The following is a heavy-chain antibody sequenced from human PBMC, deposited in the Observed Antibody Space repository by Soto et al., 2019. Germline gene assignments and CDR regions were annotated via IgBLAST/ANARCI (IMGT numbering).Heavy chain of an antibody. CDR3: ARDGGSLTPVAGSQDRNMYFGMDV. D-gene: IGHD6-19*01. V-gene: IGHV3-53*01. CDR1: GFTVSGNS. J-gene: IGHJ6*02. Sequence: EVQLLDSGGALIQPGGSLRLSCGASGFTVSGNSLSWVRQAPGKGLEWVSYIFIDGSTYYADSVRGRFTISRDNSKNTLYLQMNNLRAEDTAVYYCARDGGSLTPVAGSQDRNMYFGMDVWGQGTRVIVSS. CDR2: IFIDGST.